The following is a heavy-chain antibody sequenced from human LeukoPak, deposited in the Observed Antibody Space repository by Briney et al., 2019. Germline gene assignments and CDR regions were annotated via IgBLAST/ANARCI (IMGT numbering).Heavy chain of an antibody. Sequence: ASVKASCKASGYTFTGYYMHLVRQAPGQGLEWMGWINPNSGGTNYAQKFQGRVTMTRDTSISTAYMELSRLRSDDTAVYYCARGHCSSTSCPFGDYYYYYYMDVWGKGTTVTASS. D-gene: IGHD2-2*01. V-gene: IGHV1-2*02. J-gene: IGHJ6*03. CDR2: INPNSGGT. CDR3: ARGHCSSTSCPFGDYYYYYYMDV. CDR1: GYTFTGYY.